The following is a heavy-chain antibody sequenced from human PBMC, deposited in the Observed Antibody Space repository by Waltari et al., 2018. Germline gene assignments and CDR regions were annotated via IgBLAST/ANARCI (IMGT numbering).Heavy chain of an antibody. CDR3: ARQDEYGSGADNWFDP. Sequence: EVQLVQSGAEVKKPGESLKISCKGSGYSFTSDWIGWVRQMPGKGLEWMGIIYPGDSDTRYSPAFQGQVTISADKSISTAYLQWSSLKASDTAMYYCARQDEYGSGADNWFDPWGQGTLVTVSS. J-gene: IGHJ5*02. CDR1: GYSFTSDW. V-gene: IGHV5-51*01. CDR2: IYPGDSDT. D-gene: IGHD3-10*01.